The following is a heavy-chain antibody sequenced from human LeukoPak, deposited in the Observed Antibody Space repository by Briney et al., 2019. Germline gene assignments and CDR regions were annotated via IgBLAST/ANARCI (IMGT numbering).Heavy chain of an antibody. CDR2: INSDGSST. D-gene: IGHD6-13*01. J-gene: IGHJ4*02. CDR1: GFTFSSYW. Sequence: GGSVRLSCAASGFTFSSYWMHWVRQAPGKGPVWVSRINSDGSSTSYEDSVKGRLTISRDNAKNTLYLQMNSLRAEDTAVYYCARGTSASYSSRWYGYWGQGTLVTVSS. CDR3: ARGTSASYSSRWYGY. V-gene: IGHV3-74*01.